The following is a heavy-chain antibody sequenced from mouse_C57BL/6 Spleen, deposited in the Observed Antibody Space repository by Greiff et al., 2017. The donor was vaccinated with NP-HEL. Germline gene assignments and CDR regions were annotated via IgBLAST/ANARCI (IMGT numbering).Heavy chain of an antibody. V-gene: IGHV5-9*01. D-gene: IGHD2-3*01. J-gene: IGHJ2*01. Sequence: EVQGVESGGGLVKPGGSLKLSCAASGFTFSSYTMSWVRQTPEKRLEWVATISGGGGNTYYPDSVKGRFTISRDNAKNTLYLQMSSLRSEDTALYYCARSGNGYYVGFDYWGQGTTLTVSS. CDR3: ARSGNGYYVGFDY. CDR1: GFTFSSYT. CDR2: ISGGGGNT.